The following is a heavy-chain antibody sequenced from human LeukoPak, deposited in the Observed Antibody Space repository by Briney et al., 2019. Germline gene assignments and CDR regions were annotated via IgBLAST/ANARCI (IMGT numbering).Heavy chain of an antibody. D-gene: IGHD3-22*01. CDR2: IYYSGST. Sequence: SETLSLTCTVSGGSISSGGYYWSWIRQHPGKGLEWIGYIYYSGSTYYNPSLKSRVTITVDTSKNQFSLKLSSVTAADTAVYYCARKFDSSGYRYFDYWGQGTLVTVSS. CDR3: ARKFDSSGYRYFDY. J-gene: IGHJ4*02. CDR1: GGSISSGGYY. V-gene: IGHV4-31*03.